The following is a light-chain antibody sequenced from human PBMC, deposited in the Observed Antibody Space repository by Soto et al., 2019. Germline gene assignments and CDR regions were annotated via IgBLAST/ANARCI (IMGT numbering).Light chain of an antibody. V-gene: IGLV2-14*01. CDR3: SSYTSSSTLGV. J-gene: IGLJ2*01. CDR2: DVT. CDR1: SSDVGAYDF. Sequence: QSALTQPASVSGSPGQSITISCTGTSSDVGAYDFVSWYQHSPGKAPKLVTFDVTHRPPGISDRFSGSKSANTASLTISGLQAADEAFYYCSSYTSSSTLGVFGGGTKLTVL.